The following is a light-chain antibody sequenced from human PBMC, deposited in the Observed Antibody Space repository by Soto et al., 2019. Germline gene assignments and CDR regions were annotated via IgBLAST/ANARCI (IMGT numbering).Light chain of an antibody. Sequence: EIVMTQSPATLSVSPGGRATLSCRTSQSISDTLAWYQQKPGQAPRLLIYAASRRATGFPARFSGSGSGTDFTLPISSLQSEDSAVYYCQQYDNWPWTFGQGTKVEI. CDR2: AAS. CDR1: QSISDT. J-gene: IGKJ1*01. CDR3: QQYDNWPWT. V-gene: IGKV3-15*01.